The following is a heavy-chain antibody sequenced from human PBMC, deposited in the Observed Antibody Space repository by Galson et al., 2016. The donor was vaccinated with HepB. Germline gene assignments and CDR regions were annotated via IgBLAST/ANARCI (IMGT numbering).Heavy chain of an antibody. CDR3: ARDIIPEDILTGYYGGSEY. CDR1: GYNFTIYG. Sequence: SVKVSCKASGYNFTIYGITWVRQGPGQGLEWMGIINPSGGSTSYAQKFQGRVTMTRDTSTSTVYMELSSLRSEDTAVYYCARDIIPEDILTGYYGGSEYWGQGTLVTVSS. J-gene: IGHJ4*02. D-gene: IGHD3-9*01. CDR2: INPSGGST. V-gene: IGHV1-46*01.